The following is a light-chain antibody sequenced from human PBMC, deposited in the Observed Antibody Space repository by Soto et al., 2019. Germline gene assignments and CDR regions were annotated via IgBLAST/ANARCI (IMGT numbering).Light chain of an antibody. CDR2: GAS. CDR3: QQYNNWPPWT. Sequence: EIVMTQSPATLSLSPGERATLSCRASQSVSSNLAWYQQKPGQAPRLLIYGASTRATGIPDRFSGSGSETELTLTISSLQSEDYAIYYCQQYNNWPPWTFGQGTKVDIK. J-gene: IGKJ1*01. CDR1: QSVSSN. V-gene: IGKV3-15*01.